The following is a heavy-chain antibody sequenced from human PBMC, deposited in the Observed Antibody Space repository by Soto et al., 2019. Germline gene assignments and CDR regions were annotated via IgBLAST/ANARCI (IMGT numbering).Heavy chain of an antibody. CDR2: INPNSGGT. CDR1: GYTFNGYY. CDR3: ARDQGTDFDY. Sequence: ASVKVSCKASGYTFNGYYMNWVRQAPGQVLEWMGWINPNSGGTNYAQKFQGRVTMTRDTSISTAYMELSRLRSDDTAVYCCARDQGTDFDYGGQGSLVTVSS. J-gene: IGHJ4*02. V-gene: IGHV1-2*02.